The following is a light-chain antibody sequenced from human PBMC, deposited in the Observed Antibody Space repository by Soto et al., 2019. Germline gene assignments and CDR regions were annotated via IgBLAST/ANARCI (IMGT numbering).Light chain of an antibody. V-gene: IGKV3-11*01. J-gene: IGKJ1*01. Sequence: EIFLTQSPATLSLSPGERATLSCRASQSVRSSLAWYQQKPGQAPSLLFYDASTRATGIPGRFSGSGSGTDFTLTISNLEPEDFAVYYCQQRSSWPWTFGQGAKVEIK. CDR2: DAS. CDR3: QQRSSWPWT. CDR1: QSVRSS.